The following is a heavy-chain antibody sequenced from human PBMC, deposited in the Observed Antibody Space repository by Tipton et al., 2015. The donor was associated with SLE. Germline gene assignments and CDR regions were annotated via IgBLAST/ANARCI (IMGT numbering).Heavy chain of an antibody. D-gene: IGHD6-13*01. J-gene: IGHJ4*02. Sequence: TLSLTCAVSGYSISSGYYWGWIRQPPGKGLEWIGSSYHSGSTYYNPSLKSRVTISVDTSKNQFSLKLSSVTAADTAVYYCARVGPGAAAGSDYWGQGTLVTVSS. CDR2: SYHSGST. CDR3: ARVGPGAAAGSDY. V-gene: IGHV4-38-2*01. CDR1: GYSISSGYY.